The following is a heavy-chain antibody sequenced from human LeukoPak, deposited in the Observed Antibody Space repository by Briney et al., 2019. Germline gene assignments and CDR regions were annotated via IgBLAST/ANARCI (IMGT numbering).Heavy chain of an antibody. D-gene: IGHD5/OR15-5a*01. Sequence: GASVKVSCKASGYTFTCYDINWVRQATGQGLEWMGWMNPNSGNTGYAQKFQGRVTITRDRSASTAYMELNSLRSEDTAVYYCARGRWSTTTASYYFDSWGQGSLVTVS. J-gene: IGHJ4*02. CDR2: MNPNSGNT. CDR3: ARGRWSTTTASYYFDS. CDR1: GYTFTCYD. V-gene: IGHV1-8*01.